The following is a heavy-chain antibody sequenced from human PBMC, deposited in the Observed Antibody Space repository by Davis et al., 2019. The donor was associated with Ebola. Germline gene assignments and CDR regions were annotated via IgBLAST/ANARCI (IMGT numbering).Heavy chain of an antibody. CDR1: GFTFDDYA. J-gene: IGHJ2*01. V-gene: IGHV3-9*03. CDR2: ISWNSGSI. CDR3: AKAHPSYWYFDL. Sequence: SLKISCAASGFTFDDYAMHWVRQAPGKGLEWVSGISWNSGSIGYADSVKGRFTISRDNAKNSLYLQMNSLRAEDMALYYCAKAHPSYWYFDLWGRGTLVTVSS.